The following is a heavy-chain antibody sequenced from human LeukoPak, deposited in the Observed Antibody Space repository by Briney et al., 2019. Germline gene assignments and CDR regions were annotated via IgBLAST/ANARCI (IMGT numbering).Heavy chain of an antibody. D-gene: IGHD6-6*01. Sequence: GSLRLSCAASAFTFNNYAMTWVRQAPGKGLEWIGEINHSGSTNYNPSLKSRVTISVDTSKNQFSLKLSSVTAADTAVYYCARASDEDRYSSSPYYFDYWGQGTLVTVSS. V-gene: IGHV4-34*01. CDR3: ARASDEDRYSSSPYYFDY. CDR1: AFTFNNYA. J-gene: IGHJ4*02. CDR2: INHSGST.